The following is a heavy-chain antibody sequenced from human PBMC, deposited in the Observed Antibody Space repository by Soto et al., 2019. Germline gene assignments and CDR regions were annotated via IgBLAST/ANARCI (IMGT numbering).Heavy chain of an antibody. Sequence: EVQLVESGGGLVQPGGSLRLSCAASGFTVSSNYMSWVRQAPGKGLEWVSVIYSGGSTSYADSVKGRFTISRDNAKNTLYLQMNSLRAEDTAVYYCARGPPSYGSGSYYNRFKRGYYFDYWGQGTLVTVSS. D-gene: IGHD3-10*01. V-gene: IGHV3-66*01. CDR2: IYSGGST. CDR1: GFTVSSNY. J-gene: IGHJ4*02. CDR3: ARGPPSYGSGSYYNRFKRGYYFDY.